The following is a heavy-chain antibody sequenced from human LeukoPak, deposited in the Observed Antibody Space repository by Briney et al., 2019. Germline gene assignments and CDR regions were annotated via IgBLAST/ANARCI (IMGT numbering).Heavy chain of an antibody. CDR2: TYYRSKWVN. CDR3: ARSRGAIVDY. V-gene: IGHV6-1*01. CDR1: GDSASSNSAA. J-gene: IGHJ4*02. Sequence: SQTLSLTCAISGDSASSNSAAWNWIRQSPSRGLEWLGRTYYRSKWVNDYATSVKSRISINPDISANQFSLQLNSVTPEDTAVYYCARSRGAIVDYWGQGTLVTVSS.